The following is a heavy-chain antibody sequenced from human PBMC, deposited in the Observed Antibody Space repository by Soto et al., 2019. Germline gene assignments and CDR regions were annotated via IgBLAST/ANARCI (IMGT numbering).Heavy chain of an antibody. V-gene: IGHV3-23*01. CDR3: AKYSSGWSAEP. CDR1: GFTFSSYA. J-gene: IGHJ5*01. Sequence: SLRLSCAASGFTFSSYAMSWVRQAQGNGLEWVSAISGSGGSTYYADSVKGRFTISRDNSKNTLYLQRNSLRAEDTAVYYCAKYSSGWSAEPSGQGALVNVSS. CDR2: ISGSGGST. D-gene: IGHD6-19*01.